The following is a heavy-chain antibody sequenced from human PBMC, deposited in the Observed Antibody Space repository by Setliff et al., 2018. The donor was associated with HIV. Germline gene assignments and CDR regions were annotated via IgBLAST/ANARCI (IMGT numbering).Heavy chain of an antibody. Sequence: GASVKVSCKASGGTFSSYGISWVRQAPGQGLEWMGWISEDNGDTKYAQKLQGRVTMTKDTSTSTAYMELRSLRSDDTAVYYCARATEAGTIDYWGQGTRVTVSS. CDR2: ISEDNGDT. CDR1: GGTFSSYG. J-gene: IGHJ4*02. CDR3: ARATEAGTIDY. V-gene: IGHV1-18*01. D-gene: IGHD1-1*01.